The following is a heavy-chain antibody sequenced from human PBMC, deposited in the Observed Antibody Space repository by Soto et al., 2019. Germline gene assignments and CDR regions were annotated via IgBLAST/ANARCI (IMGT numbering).Heavy chain of an antibody. V-gene: IGHV3-33*01. J-gene: IGHJ6*02. CDR1: GFTFSSYG. Sequence: QVQLVESGGGVVQPGRSLRLSCAASGFTFSSYGMHWVRQAPGKGLEWVAVIRYDGSNKYYADSVKGRFTISRDNSKNTLYLQMNSVRAEDTAVDYCARGKSCSSTSCYSLGVVGYYYYGMDVWGQGTTVTVSS. CDR3: ARGKSCSSTSCYSLGVVGYYYYGMDV. CDR2: IRYDGSNK. D-gene: IGHD2-2*01.